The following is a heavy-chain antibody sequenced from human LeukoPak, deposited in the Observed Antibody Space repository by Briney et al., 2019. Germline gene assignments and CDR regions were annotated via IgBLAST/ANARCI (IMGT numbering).Heavy chain of an antibody. J-gene: IGHJ4*02. V-gene: IGHV3-23*01. D-gene: IGHD5-12*01. CDR1: GFTLSSYA. Sequence: PGGSLRLSCAASGFTLSSYAMSWVRQAPGKGLEWVSAISGSGGSTYYADSVKGRFTISRDNSKNTLYLQMNSLRVEDTAVYYCAKRGMTTIKEGFDYWGQGVLVTVSS. CDR2: ISGSGGST. CDR3: AKRGMTTIKEGFDY.